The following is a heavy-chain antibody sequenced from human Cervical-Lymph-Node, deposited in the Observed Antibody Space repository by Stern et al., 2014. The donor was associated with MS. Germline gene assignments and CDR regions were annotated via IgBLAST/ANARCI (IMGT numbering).Heavy chain of an antibody. V-gene: IGHV1-3*01. Sequence: QVQLVQSGAEVKKPGASVTVSCKASGYTFTSYAMHWVRQAPGQRLEWMGWINAGNGNTKYSQKIQGRVTITRDTSASTAYMELSSLRSEDTAVYYCARSGSGYYLGYWGQGTLVTVSS. CDR1: GYTFTSYA. D-gene: IGHD3-22*01. J-gene: IGHJ4*02. CDR3: ARSGSGYYLGY. CDR2: INAGNGNT.